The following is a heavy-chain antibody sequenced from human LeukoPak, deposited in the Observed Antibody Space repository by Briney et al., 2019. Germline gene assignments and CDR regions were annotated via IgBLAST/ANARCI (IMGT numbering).Heavy chain of an antibody. D-gene: IGHD2-15*01. CDR1: GYTFTEYA. J-gene: IGHJ4*02. Sequence: ASVKVSCKASGYTFTEYAVNWVRQAPGQRLEWMGWINAGNGNTKYAQKFQGRLTITRDTSASTACMELSSLTFEDTAVYYCTRGRWSATTASYYLDFWGQGTLVTVSS. CDR2: INAGNGNT. CDR3: TRGRWSATTASYYLDF. V-gene: IGHV1-3*01.